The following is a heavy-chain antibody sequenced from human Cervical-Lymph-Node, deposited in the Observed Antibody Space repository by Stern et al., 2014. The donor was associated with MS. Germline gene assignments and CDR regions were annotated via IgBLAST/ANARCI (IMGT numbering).Heavy chain of an antibody. V-gene: IGHV5-51*03. CDR3: ARPGDDTAKYGLDV. J-gene: IGHJ6*02. CDR1: GYSFATYW. Sequence: EVQLVESGAEVKKPGASLKVSCKGSGYSFATYWIGWVRQMPGKGLEWMGITYPGHPDTRYSPSFQGQVTISADKAISTACLHWSSLKASDTAMYYCARPGDDTAKYGLDVWGQGTTVTVSS. CDR2: TYPGHPDT. D-gene: IGHD5-18*01.